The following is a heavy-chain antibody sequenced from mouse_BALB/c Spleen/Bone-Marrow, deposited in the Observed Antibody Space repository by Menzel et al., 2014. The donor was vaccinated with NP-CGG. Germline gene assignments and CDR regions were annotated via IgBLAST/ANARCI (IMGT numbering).Heavy chain of an antibody. V-gene: IGHV2-6-1*01. CDR1: GFSLTNYG. CDR2: IWSDGST. CDR3: ARHRYYAMDY. J-gene: IGHJ4*01. Sequence: QVQGVESGPGLVAPSQSLSITCTISGFSLTNYGVHWVRQPPGKGLEWLVVIWSDGSTTYNSALKSRLSISKDNSKSXXFLKMKSLQTDDTAMYYCARHRYYAMDYWGQGTSVTVSS.